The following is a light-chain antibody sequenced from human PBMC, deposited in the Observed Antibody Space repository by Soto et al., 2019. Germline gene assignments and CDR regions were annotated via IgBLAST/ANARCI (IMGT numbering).Light chain of an antibody. CDR3: NSYTTSSTLV. J-gene: IGLJ3*02. Sequence: QSVLTQPASVSASPGQSITISCTGTSSDVGGYNYVSWYQHHPGKAPKLIIYEVSNRPSGVSNRFSGSKSANTASLTISGLQAEDEADYYCNSYTTSSTLVFGGGTKLTVL. CDR1: SSDVGGYNY. CDR2: EVS. V-gene: IGLV2-14*01.